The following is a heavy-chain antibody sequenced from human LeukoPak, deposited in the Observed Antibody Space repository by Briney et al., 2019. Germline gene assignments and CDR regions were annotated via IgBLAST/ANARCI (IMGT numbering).Heavy chain of an antibody. CDR2: VYNSGDT. D-gene: IGHD3-16*01. CDR1: GGSTSSDY. J-gene: IGHJ2*01. Sequence: PSETLSLTCTVSGGSTSSDYWSWIRQSPGKGLEWVGYVYNSGDTGKNPSLKSRVTILLDTSKNQCSLKLTSVSAADTAVYYCTRLKLGAYFDLWGRGTLVTVSS. CDR3: TRLKLGAYFDL. V-gene: IGHV4-59*08.